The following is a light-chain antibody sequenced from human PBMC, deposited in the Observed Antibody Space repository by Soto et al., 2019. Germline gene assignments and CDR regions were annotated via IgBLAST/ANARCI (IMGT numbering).Light chain of an antibody. CDR3: QQHYNPPRT. J-gene: IGKJ1*01. CDR2: TTS. CDR1: QPISDY. Sequence: DVQMTQSPSSLSASVGDRVTITCLTSQPISDYLNWYQQQPGKAPTLLIYTTSNLQSGVPSRFSGSGSATHFTLTISSLQPEDFATYDCQQHYNPPRTFGHRTKVQMK. V-gene: IGKV1-39*01.